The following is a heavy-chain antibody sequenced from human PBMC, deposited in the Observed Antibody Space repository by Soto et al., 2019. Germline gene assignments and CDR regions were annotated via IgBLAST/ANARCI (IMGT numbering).Heavy chain of an antibody. CDR2: ISAYNGNT. V-gene: IGHV1-18*01. Sequence: QVQLVQSGAEVKKPGASVKVSCKASGYTFTSYGISWVRQAPGQGLEWMGWISAYNGNTNYAQKLQGRVTMTTDTSXXTAYMELRSLRSDDTAVYYCARIAGTRYYYYGMDVWGQGTTVTVSS. J-gene: IGHJ6*02. CDR1: GYTFTSYG. CDR3: ARIAGTRYYYYGMDV. D-gene: IGHD1-1*01.